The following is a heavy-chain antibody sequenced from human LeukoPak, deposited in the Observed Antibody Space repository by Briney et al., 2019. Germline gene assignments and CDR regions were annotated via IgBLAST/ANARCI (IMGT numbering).Heavy chain of an antibody. CDR1: GYRFASYW. CDR3: AYCVSSITSSPNY. CDR2: IYPGNSDI. J-gene: IGHJ4*02. V-gene: IGHV5-51*01. D-gene: IGHD2-2*01. Sequence: GESLKISCKGSGYRFASYWIARVPQMPGKGLEWMGVIYPGNSDITYSPSFQGQVTISADKSVSTAYLHWSSLKAPDTAIYYGAYCVSSITSSPNYWGQGTLVTVSS.